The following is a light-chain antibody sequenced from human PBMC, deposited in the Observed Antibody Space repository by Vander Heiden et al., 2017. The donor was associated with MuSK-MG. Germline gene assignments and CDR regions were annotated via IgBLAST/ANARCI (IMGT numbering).Light chain of an antibody. Sequence: DIQMTQSPSSLSASVGDRVTITCRASQSISSYLNWYQQKPGKAPKLLIYAASSLQSGVPSRFSGSGSGTDFTLTISRLQPEDFATYYFQQSDSTPRTFGQGTKLEIK. V-gene: IGKV1-39*01. J-gene: IGKJ2*01. CDR1: QSISSY. CDR3: QQSDSTPRT. CDR2: AAS.